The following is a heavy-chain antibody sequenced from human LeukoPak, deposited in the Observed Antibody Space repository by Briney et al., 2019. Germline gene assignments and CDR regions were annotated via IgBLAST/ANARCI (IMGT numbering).Heavy chain of an antibody. J-gene: IGHJ4*02. CDR2: IYYSGST. Sequence: SETLSLTCTVSGGSISSYYWSWIRQPPGKGLEWIGYIYYSGSTNYNPSLKSGVTISVDTSKNQFSLKLSSVTAADTAVYYCARGGRGYGNFDYWGQGTLVTVSS. V-gene: IGHV4-59*12. D-gene: IGHD5-12*01. CDR1: GGSISSYY. CDR3: ARGGRGYGNFDY.